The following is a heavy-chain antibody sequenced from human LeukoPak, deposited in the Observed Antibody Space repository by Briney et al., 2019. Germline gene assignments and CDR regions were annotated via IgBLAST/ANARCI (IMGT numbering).Heavy chain of an antibody. CDR2: INHGGSI. CDR1: GGSFSGQY. J-gene: IGHJ4*02. D-gene: IGHD3-10*01. Sequence: SETLSLTCAVYGGSFSGQYWGWIRQPPGRGLEWIGEINHGGSISYNASLKSRVTISLDTSKNQFSLKLSSVTAADTAVYYCAGGDYHGSESYANYWGQGTLVTVSS. V-gene: IGHV4-34*01. CDR3: AGGDYHGSESYANY.